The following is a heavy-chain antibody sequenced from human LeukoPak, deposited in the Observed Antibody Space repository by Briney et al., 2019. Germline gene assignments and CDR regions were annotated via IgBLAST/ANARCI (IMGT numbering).Heavy chain of an antibody. J-gene: IGHJ4*02. CDR2: IYYSGST. CDR1: GGSISSYY. D-gene: IGHD3-10*01. V-gene: IGHV4-59*01. Sequence: SETLSLTCTVSGGSISSYYWSWIRQPPGKGLGCIGYIYYSGSTNYNPSLKSRVTISVDTSKNQFSLKLSSVTAADTAVYYCARDPPGSGSYYDYWGQGTLVTVSS. CDR3: ARDPPGSGSYYDY.